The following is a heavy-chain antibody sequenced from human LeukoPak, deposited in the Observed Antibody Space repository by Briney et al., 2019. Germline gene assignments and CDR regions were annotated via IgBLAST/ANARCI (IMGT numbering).Heavy chain of an antibody. V-gene: IGHV4-59*08. CDR1: GGSISTYY. CDR2: VYYSGST. J-gene: IGHJ4*02. D-gene: IGHD5-18*01. CDR3: ARHYGYSYGPDY. Sequence: PSETLSLTCTVSGGSISTYYWSWIRQPPGKGLEWIGYVYYSGSTSYNPSLKSRVIISVDTSKNEFSLNVSSVTAADTAVYHCARHYGYSYGPDYWGQGTLVTVSS.